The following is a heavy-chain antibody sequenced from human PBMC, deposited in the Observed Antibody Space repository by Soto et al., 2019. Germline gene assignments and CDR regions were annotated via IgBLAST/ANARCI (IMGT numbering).Heavy chain of an antibody. CDR3: ARQLETGSNYYYYGMDV. CDR1: GYSFTSYW. D-gene: IGHD1-1*01. J-gene: IGHJ6*02. V-gene: IGHV5-10-1*01. Sequence: PGESLKISCKGSGYSFTSYWISWVRQMPGKGLEWMGRIDPSDSYTNYSPSFQGHVTISADKSISTAYLQWGSLKASDTAMYYCARQLETGSNYYYYGMDVWGQGTTVTVSS. CDR2: IDPSDSYT.